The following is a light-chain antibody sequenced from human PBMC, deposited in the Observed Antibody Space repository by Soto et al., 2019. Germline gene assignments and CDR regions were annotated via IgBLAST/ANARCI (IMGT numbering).Light chain of an antibody. CDR1: ASDVGAYNY. CDR3: SSYAGSSTLYV. V-gene: IGLV2-8*01. CDR2: EVT. Sequence: QSALTQPPSASGSLGQSVTISCTGTASDVGAYNYVSWYQQHPGKAPKLMIYEVTKRPSGVPDRFSGSKSGNTASLTVSGLQAEDDADYYCSSYAGSSTLYVFGTGTKLTVL. J-gene: IGLJ1*01.